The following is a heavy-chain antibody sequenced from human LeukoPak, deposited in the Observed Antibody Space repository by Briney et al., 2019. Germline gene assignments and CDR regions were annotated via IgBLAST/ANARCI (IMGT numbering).Heavy chain of an antibody. Sequence: GGSLRLSCAASGFTSSSYAVSWVRQAPGKGLEWVSGISGSGGSTYFADSVKGRFTISRDNSKNTLYLQMNSLRAEDTAVYYCAKGPNFWLTPIAFDIWGQGTKVTVSS. J-gene: IGHJ3*02. CDR1: GFTSSSYA. V-gene: IGHV3-23*01. CDR3: AKGPNFWLTPIAFDI. D-gene: IGHD3-3*01. CDR2: ISGSGGST.